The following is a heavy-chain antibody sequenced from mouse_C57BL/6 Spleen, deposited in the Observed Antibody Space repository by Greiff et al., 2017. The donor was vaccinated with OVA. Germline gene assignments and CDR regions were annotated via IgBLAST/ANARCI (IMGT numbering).Heavy chain of an antibody. D-gene: IGHD3-2*02. CDR2: IYPGSGST. J-gene: IGHJ2*01. CDR1: GYTFTSYW. CDR3: ARRGAQATGFDY. Sequence: VQLQQPGAELVKPGASVKMSCKASGYTFTSYWITWVKPRPGQGLEWIGDIYPGSGSTNYNEKFKSKATLTVDTSSSTAYMQLSSLTSEDSAVYYCARRGAQATGFDYWGQGTTLTVSS. V-gene: IGHV1-55*01.